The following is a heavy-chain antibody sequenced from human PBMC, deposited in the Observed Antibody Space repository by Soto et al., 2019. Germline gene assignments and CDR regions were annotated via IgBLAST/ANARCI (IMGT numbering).Heavy chain of an antibody. J-gene: IGHJ4*02. CDR1: GFTFSSYA. CDR2: ISGSGGST. Sequence: GGSLRLSCAASGFTFSSYAMSWVRQAPGKGLEWVSAISGSGGSTYYADSVKGRFTISRDNSKNTLYLQMNSLRAEDTAVYYCARRPVLLWFGENYYFDYWGQGTLVTVSS. D-gene: IGHD3-10*01. V-gene: IGHV3-23*01. CDR3: ARRPVLLWFGENYYFDY.